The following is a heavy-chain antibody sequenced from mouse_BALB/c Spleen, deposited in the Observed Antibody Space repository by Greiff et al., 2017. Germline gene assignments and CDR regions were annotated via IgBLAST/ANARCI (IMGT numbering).Heavy chain of an antibody. CDR1: GFTFSSFG. Sequence: VQLKESGGGLVQPGGSRKLSCAASGFTFSSFGMHWVRQAPEKGLEWVAYISSGSSTIYYADTVKGRFTISRDNPKNTLFLQMTSLRSEDTAMYYCAREGYGSSSFAYWGQGTLVTVSA. V-gene: IGHV5-17*02. D-gene: IGHD1-1*01. CDR2: ISSGSSTI. CDR3: AREGYGSSSFAY. J-gene: IGHJ3*01.